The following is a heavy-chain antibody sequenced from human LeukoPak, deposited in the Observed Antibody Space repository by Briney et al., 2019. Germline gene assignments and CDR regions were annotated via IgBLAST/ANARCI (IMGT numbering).Heavy chain of an antibody. CDR2: IIPILGVA. CDR1: GFTFISYA. Sequence: SVKVSCKASGFTFISYAISWVRQAPGQGLEWMGRIIPILGVANYAQSFQGRVTITADKSTSTAYMELSSLRSEDTAVYYSARDPHYSNYLWTYFDYWGQGTLVTVSS. CDR3: ARDPHYSNYLWTYFDY. V-gene: IGHV1-69*04. J-gene: IGHJ4*02. D-gene: IGHD4-4*01.